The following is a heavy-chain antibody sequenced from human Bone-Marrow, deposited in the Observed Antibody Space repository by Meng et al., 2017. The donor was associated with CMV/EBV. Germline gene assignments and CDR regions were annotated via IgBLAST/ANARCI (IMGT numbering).Heavy chain of an antibody. J-gene: IGHJ5*02. D-gene: IGHD1-26*01. CDR3: ARNAGGKFDL. Sequence: LTCVVSGDSITNSNWWSWVRQPPGKGLEWIGEVLHRGSTTYNPSLRSRVTISEDTSKDQFSLTLRPVIAADTAVYYCARNAGGKFDLWGQGTLVTVSS. CDR1: GDSITNSNW. V-gene: IGHV4-4*02. CDR2: VLHRGST.